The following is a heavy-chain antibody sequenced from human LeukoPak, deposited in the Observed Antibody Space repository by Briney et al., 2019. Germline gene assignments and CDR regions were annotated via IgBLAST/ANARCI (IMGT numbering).Heavy chain of an antibody. CDR2: IHDSGST. CDR1: GDSISSGGYS. CDR3: ARRGVWGGYSPDY. V-gene: IGHV4-30-4*07. Sequence: PSETLSLTCVVSGDSISSGGYSWSWIRQTPGKGLEWIAYIHDSGSTYNNPSLKSRLSISIDTSKNQFSLKLSSVTAADTAVYYCARRGVWGGYSPDYWGQGTLVTVSS. D-gene: IGHD2-15*01. J-gene: IGHJ4*02.